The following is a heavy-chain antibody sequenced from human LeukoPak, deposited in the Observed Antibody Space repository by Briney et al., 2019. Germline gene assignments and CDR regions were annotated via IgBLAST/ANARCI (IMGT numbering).Heavy chain of an antibody. CDR3: AKDPSTQWPLPYYYYMDV. J-gene: IGHJ6*03. CDR2: IRYDGSNK. Sequence: GGSLRLSCAASGFTFSSYSMNWVRQAPGKGLEWVAFIRYDGSNKYYADSVKGRFTISRDNSKNTLYLQMNSLRAEDTAVYYCAKDPSTQWPLPYYYYMDVWGKGTTVTISS. D-gene: IGHD5/OR15-5a*01. V-gene: IGHV3-30*02. CDR1: GFTFSSYS.